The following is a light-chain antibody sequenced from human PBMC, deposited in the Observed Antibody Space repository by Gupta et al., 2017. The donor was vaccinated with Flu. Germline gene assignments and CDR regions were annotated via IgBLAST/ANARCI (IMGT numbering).Light chain of an antibody. CDR3: NSYTINNTFGV. V-gene: IGLV2-18*02. J-gene: IGLJ3*02. CDR2: GVS. CDR1: SSDIGKYDR. Sequence: SSDIGKYDRVSWYQQPPGTAPQLIIYGVSNRPSGVPDRFSGSKSGNTASLTISGLQTEDEADYYCNSYTINNTFGVFGGGTKLTVL.